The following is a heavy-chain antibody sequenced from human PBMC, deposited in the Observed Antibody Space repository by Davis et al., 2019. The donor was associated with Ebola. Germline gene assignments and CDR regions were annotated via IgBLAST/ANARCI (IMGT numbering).Heavy chain of an antibody. V-gene: IGHV3-11*01. CDR2: ISGSGNNI. D-gene: IGHD1-26*01. CDR1: GFTFSYYY. CDR3: ARRDNTGSYCFDF. J-gene: IGHJ4*02. Sequence: GESLKISCAASGFTFSYYYMSWIRQPPGKGLEWVAHISGSGNNIGDSVKGRFTISRDNAKNSLFLQMDSLRAEDTAVYYCARRDNTGSYCFDFWGQGTLVTVSS.